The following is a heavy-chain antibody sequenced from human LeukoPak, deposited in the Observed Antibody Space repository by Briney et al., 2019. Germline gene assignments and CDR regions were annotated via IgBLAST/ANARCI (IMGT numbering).Heavy chain of an antibody. J-gene: IGHJ4*02. CDR3: ARGYYSSSKPYYFDY. D-gene: IGHD6-6*01. CDR2: INPNGGGT. CDR1: GYTFTGYY. V-gene: IGHV1-2*02. Sequence: ASVKVSCKASGYTFTGYYMHWVRQAPGQGLEWMGWINPNGGGTNYAQKFQGRVTMTRDTSISTAYMELSRLRSDDTGVYYCARGYYSSSKPYYFDYWGQGTLVTVSS.